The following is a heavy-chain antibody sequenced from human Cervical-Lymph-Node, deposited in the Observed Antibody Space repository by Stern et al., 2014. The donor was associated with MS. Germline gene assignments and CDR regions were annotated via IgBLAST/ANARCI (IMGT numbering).Heavy chain of an antibody. CDR2: IWYDGSNQ. D-gene: IGHD3-10*01. CDR3: ARETRGASGRFDY. CDR1: GFTFSSYG. V-gene: IGHV3-33*01. Sequence: QVQLVQSGGGVVQPGRSLRLSCAASGFTFSSYGMHWVRQAPGKGLEWVALIWYDGSNQYYADSVKGRFTISRDNSKNTLYLQMNSLRAEDTAVYYCARETRGASGRFDYWGQGTLVTVSS. J-gene: IGHJ4*02.